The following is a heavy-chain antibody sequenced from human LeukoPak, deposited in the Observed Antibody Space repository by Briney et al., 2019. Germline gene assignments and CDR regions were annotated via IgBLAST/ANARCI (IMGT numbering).Heavy chain of an antibody. D-gene: IGHD3-3*01. CDR3: AKDRSGTWSFDY. CDR1: GFDFSSHN. V-gene: IGHV3-30*02. CDR2: VRYDGINN. J-gene: IGHJ4*02. Sequence: PGSSLRLSCAASGFDFSSHNMHWVRQAPGKGLEWLAVVRYDGINNVLADSVKGRFTLSRDNSKNTLSLQINSLRVEDTAVYFCAKDRSGTWSFDYWGQGALVTVSS.